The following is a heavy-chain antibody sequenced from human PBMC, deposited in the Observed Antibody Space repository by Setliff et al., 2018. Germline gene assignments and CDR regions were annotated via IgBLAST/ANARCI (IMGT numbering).Heavy chain of an antibody. CDR1: GGSISSSSYY. CDR2: INHSGST. V-gene: IGHV4-39*07. J-gene: IGHJ4*02. CDR3: ARGRSGSYFKALDY. Sequence: SETLSLTCTVSGGSISSSSYYWGWIRQPPGKGLEWIGEINHSGSTNYNPSLKSRATISVDASKNQFSLKLSSVTAADTAVYYCARGRSGSYFKALDYWGQGTLVTVSS. D-gene: IGHD3-10*01.